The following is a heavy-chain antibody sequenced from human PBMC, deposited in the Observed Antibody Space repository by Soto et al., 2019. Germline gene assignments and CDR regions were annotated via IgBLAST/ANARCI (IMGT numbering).Heavy chain of an antibody. V-gene: IGHV4-59*08. CDR3: ARSYGLDYYYYGMDV. CDR2: IYYSGST. CDR1: SGSISSYY. D-gene: IGHD3-16*01. Sequence: DTLSLTCAVSSGSISSYYWTWIRQPPGKGLEWIGYIYYSGSTNYNPSLKSRVTISVDTSKNQFSLKLSSVTAADTAVYYCARSYGLDYYYYGMDVWGQGTTVTVSS. J-gene: IGHJ6*02.